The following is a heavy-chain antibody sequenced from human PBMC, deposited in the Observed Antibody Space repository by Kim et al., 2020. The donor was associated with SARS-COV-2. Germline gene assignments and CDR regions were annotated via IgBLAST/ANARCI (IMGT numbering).Heavy chain of an antibody. CDR3: AKSYGDYYYYYGLDV. D-gene: IGHD5-18*01. J-gene: IGHJ6*02. Sequence: DSEKCRFTMSRDNYKNTLYLQMNSRGDEDTAVYYCAKSYGDYYYYYGLDVWGQGTTVSVSS. V-gene: IGHV3-23*01.